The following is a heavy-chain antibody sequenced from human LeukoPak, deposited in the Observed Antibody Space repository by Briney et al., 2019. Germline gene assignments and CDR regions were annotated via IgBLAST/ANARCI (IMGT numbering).Heavy chain of an antibody. CDR3: ARDIVVVPAADLDY. V-gene: IGHV1-8*02. CDR2: LNPNSGNT. Sequence: GASVKVSCKASGYTFTSYDINWVRQATGQGLEWMGWLNPNSGNTGYAQKLQGRVTMTTDTSTSTAYMELRSLRSDDTAVYYCARDIVVVPAADLDYWGQGTLVTVSS. CDR1: GYTFTSYD. J-gene: IGHJ4*02. D-gene: IGHD2-2*01.